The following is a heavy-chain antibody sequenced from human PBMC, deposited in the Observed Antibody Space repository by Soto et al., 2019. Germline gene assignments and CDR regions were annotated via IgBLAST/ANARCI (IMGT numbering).Heavy chain of an antibody. CDR2: ISSSSSTI. Sequence: GGSLRLSCAASGFTFSSYSMNWVRQAPGKGLEWVSYISSSSSTIYYADSVKGRFTISRDNAKNSLYLQMNSLRDEDTAVYYCAREAYYYDSSGYYQYYFDYWGQGTLVTVSS. D-gene: IGHD3-22*01. V-gene: IGHV3-48*02. J-gene: IGHJ4*02. CDR3: AREAYYYDSSGYYQYYFDY. CDR1: GFTFSSYS.